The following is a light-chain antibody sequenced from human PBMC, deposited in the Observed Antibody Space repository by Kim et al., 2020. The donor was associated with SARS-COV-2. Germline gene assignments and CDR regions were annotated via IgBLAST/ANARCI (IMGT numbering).Light chain of an antibody. V-gene: IGLV3-19*01. CDR1: SLSRYY. Sequence: VAVGQTVSITCQGDSLSRYYVSWDQRRPGHAPVLVIYGKNNRPSGIPDRFAGSSSGNTASLTITGAQAEDEADYYCQSRDSSGKVVFGGGTKLTVL. CDR3: QSRDSSGKVV. CDR2: GKN. J-gene: IGLJ2*01.